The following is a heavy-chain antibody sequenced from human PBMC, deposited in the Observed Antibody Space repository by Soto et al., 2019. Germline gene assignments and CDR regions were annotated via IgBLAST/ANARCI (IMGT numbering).Heavy chain of an antibody. D-gene: IGHD2-21*01. J-gene: IGHJ6*02. CDR3: ARDGLRGRYGMDV. CDR2: IIPIFGTA. CDR1: GGTFSSYA. Sequence: SVKVSCKASGGTFSSYAISWVRQAPGQGLEWMGGIIPIFGTANYAQKFQGRVTITADESTSTAYMELSSLRSEDTAVYYCARDGLRGRYGMDVWGQGTTVTVSS. V-gene: IGHV1-69*13.